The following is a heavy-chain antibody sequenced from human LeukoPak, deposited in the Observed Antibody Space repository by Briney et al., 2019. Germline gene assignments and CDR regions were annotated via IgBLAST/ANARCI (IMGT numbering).Heavy chain of an antibody. Sequence: HPGGSLRLSCAASGFTFSSYSMNWVRQAPGKGLEWVANIKQDGSEKYYVDSVKGRFTISRDNAKNSLYLQMNSLRAEDTAVYYCARGRRTMVRGVIIPYFDYWGQGTLVTVSS. J-gene: IGHJ4*02. CDR2: IKQDGSEK. D-gene: IGHD3-10*01. CDR3: ARGRRTMVRGVIIPYFDY. CDR1: GFTFSSYS. V-gene: IGHV3-7*01.